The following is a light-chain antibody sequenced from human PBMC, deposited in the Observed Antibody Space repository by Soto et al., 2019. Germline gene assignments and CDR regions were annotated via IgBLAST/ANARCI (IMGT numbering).Light chain of an antibody. V-gene: IGLV2-18*02. J-gene: IGLJ3*02. CDR1: SSDVGAYDR. CDR3: SSFTSDTTTV. Sequence: QSVLTQPPSVSGSPGQSVAISCTGTSSDVGAYDRVSWYQQPPGTAPKVIIYEVSNRPSGVPDRFSGSKSGNTASLTITGFQAEDEADYYCSSFTSDTTTVFGGGTKLTVL. CDR2: EVS.